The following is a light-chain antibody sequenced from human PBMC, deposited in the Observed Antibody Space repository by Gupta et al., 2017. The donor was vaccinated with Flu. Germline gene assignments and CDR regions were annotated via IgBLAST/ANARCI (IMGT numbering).Light chain of an antibody. CDR2: MEGSGDY. J-gene: IGLJ1*01. Sequence: QPVPTPSYSASASPGSSVKLTCSLNSGHMNYIIAWHQQQPGKAPRFLMKMEGSGDYQRGSGIPDRFSGSSSGADRYLTISNLQSEDEADYYCETWDSNTRVFGTGTKVTVL. V-gene: IGLV4-60*03. CDR1: SGHMNYI. CDR3: ETWDSNTRV.